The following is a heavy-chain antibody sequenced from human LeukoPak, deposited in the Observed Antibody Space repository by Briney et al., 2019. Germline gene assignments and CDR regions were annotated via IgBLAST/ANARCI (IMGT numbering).Heavy chain of an antibody. CDR3: ARGLGSAPGF. D-gene: IGHD5/OR15-5a*01. V-gene: IGHV4-59*01. CDR1: GASISSYY. CDR2: IYYTGST. J-gene: IGHJ4*02. Sequence: KPSETLSLTCTVSGASISSYYWSWIRQPPGKGLEWIGYIYYTGSTSYSPPLKSRVTISADMSRNQFSLKLSSVTAADTAVYYCARGLGSAPGFWGQGTLVTVSS.